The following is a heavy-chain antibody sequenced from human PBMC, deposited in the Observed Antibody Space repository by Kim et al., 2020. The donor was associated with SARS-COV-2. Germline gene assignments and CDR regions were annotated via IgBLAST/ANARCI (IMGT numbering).Heavy chain of an antibody. D-gene: IGHD2-2*02. Sequence: ASVKVSCKASGYTFTSYGISWVRQAPGQGLEWMGWISAYNGNTNYAQKLQGRVTMTTDTSTSTAYMELRSLRSDDTAVYYCARDTSYQLLYPNYYYGMDVWGQGTTVTVSS. V-gene: IGHV1-18*01. J-gene: IGHJ6*02. CDR3: ARDTSYQLLYPNYYYGMDV. CDR2: ISAYNGNT. CDR1: GYTFTSYG.